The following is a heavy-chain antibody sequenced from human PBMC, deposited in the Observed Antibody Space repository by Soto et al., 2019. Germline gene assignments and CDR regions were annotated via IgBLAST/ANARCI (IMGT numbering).Heavy chain of an antibody. J-gene: IGHJ6*02. D-gene: IGHD2-15*01. CDR1: GGTFSSYA. V-gene: IGHV1-69*13. CDR2: IIPIFGTA. CDR3: ASHPGGRDYDYAMDV. Sequence: ASVKVSCKASGGTFSSYAISWVRQTPGQGLEWMGGIIPIFGTANYAQKFQGRVTITADESKSTAYMELSSLRSEDKAVYYCASHPGGRDYDYAMDVWGQGTTVTVSS.